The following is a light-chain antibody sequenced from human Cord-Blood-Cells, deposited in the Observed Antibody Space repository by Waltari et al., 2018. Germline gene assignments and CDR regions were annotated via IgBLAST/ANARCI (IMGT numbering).Light chain of an antibody. CDR2: GNN. J-gene: IGLJ3*02. CDR1: SSNIGAGYD. V-gene: IGLV1-40*01. CDR3: QSYDSSLNGWV. Sequence: QSVLTQPPSVSGAPGQRVTISCTGSSSNIGAGYDVHWYQQRPGTAPKLLIYGNNKRPAGVPDRFSGSNSGTSASLPITGLQADDEADYYCQSYDSSLNGWVFGGGTKQTVL.